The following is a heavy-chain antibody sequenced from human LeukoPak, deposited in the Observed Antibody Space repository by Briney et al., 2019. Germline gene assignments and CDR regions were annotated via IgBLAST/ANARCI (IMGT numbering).Heavy chain of an antibody. J-gene: IGHJ4*02. CDR2: ISSSSSYI. D-gene: IGHD1-20*01. V-gene: IGHV3-21*01. CDR1: GFTFSSYS. CDR3: ARTYNWNVMYYFDY. Sequence: PGGSLRLSCAASGFTFSSYSMTWVRQAPGKGLEWVSSISSSSSYIYYADSVKGRFTISRDNAKNSLYLQMNSLRAEDTAVYYCARTYNWNVMYYFDYWGQGTLVTVSS.